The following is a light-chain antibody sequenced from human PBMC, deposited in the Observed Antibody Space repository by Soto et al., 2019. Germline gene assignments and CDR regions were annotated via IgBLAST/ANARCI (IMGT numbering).Light chain of an antibody. Sequence: EIVLTQSPGTLSWSLGERASLSCRASKSVSQYLAWYQQKPGQAPRLLIYGASSMANGIPDRFSGSGSGTDFTLTINGLEPEDFEVYYCQQYATSARLTFGPGTNVDI. CDR3: QQYATSARLT. CDR1: KSVSQY. V-gene: IGKV3-20*01. CDR2: GAS. J-gene: IGKJ3*01.